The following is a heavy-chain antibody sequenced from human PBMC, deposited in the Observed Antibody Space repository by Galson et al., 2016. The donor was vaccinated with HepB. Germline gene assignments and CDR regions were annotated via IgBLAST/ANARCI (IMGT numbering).Heavy chain of an antibody. J-gene: IGHJ6*04. Sequence: SLRLSCAASGFNFSSYWMHWVRQAPGKGLVWVSRINNDGSSTSYADSVKGRFTISRDNAKNTLYLQMNSLRAEDTAVYYCAREAPRAIVMVVAATNGMDVWGKGTTVTVSS. V-gene: IGHV3-74*01. CDR2: INNDGSST. CDR1: GFNFSSYW. CDR3: AREAPRAIVMVVAATNGMDV. D-gene: IGHD2-15*01.